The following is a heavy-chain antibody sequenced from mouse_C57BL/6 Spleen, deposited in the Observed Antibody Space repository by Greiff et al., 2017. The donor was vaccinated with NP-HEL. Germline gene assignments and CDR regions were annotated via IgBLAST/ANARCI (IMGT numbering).Heavy chain of an antibody. V-gene: IGHV5-17*01. CDR1: GFTFSDYG. D-gene: IGHD1-1*01. J-gene: IGHJ2*01. CDR2: ISSGSSTI. CDR3: ARGNYYGSRTDY. Sequence: EVKVEESGGGLVKPGGSLKLSCAASGFTFSDYGMHWVRQAPEKGLEWVAYISSGSSTIYYADTVKGRFTISRDNAKNTLFLQMTSLRSEDTAMYYCARGNYYGSRTDYWGQGTTLTVSS.